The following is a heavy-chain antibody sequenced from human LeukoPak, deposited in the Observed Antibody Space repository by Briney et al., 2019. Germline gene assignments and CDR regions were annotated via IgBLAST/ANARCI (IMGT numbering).Heavy chain of an antibody. CDR3: ARDRIAAATDAFDI. D-gene: IGHD6-13*01. Sequence: PGGSLRLSCAASGFIFSDYSMSWVRQAPGKGLEWVSYISSSSSTIYYADSVKGRFTISRDNAKNSLYLQMNSLRAEDTAMYYCARDRIAAATDAFDIWGQGTMVTVSS. CDR1: GFIFSDYS. V-gene: IGHV3-48*04. J-gene: IGHJ3*02. CDR2: ISSSSSTI.